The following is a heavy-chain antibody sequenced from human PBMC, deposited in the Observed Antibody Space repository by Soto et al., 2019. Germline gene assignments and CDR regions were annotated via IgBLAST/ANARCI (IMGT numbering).Heavy chain of an antibody. D-gene: IGHD2-8*01. J-gene: IGHJ6*02. CDR2: ISFEGSTQ. CDR3: ARGEEHQVLSRDYFYGMDV. V-gene: IGHV3-30*05. Sequence: QVQLVESGGGVVQPGRSLRLSCAAAGFTLSRYGMHWVRQAPGKGLEWVAVISFEGSTQYYADSVKGRFTISRDNSKDTLSLQIHSLRPEDTAVYYCARGEEHQVLSRDYFYGMDVWGQGTTVSVSS. CDR1: GFTLSRYG.